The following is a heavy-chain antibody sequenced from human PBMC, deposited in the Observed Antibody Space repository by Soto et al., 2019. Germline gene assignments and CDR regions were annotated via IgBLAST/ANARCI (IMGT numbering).Heavy chain of an antibody. V-gene: IGHV1-3*01. D-gene: IGHD2-15*01. J-gene: IGHJ4*02. CDR1: GYTFTNYD. Sequence: QVQLVQSGAEVKKPGASVKVSCKASGYTFTNYDMHWVRQAPGQRLEWMGWINAGNGNTLYSQKFQGRVTITRDTSASTTYMELSSLRSDDTAVFYCARDGPEDCSGGSCYRPWFDYWGQGTLVTVSS. CDR3: ARDGPEDCSGGSCYRPWFDY. CDR2: INAGNGNT.